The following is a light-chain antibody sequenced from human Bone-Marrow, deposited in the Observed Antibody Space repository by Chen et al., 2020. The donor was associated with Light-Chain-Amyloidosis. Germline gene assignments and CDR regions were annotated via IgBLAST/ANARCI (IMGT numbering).Light chain of an antibody. V-gene: IGKV1-5*01. CDR1: QSISSW. J-gene: IGKJ2*01. Sequence: DIQMTQSPSTLSASVGDRVTITCRASQSISSWLAWYQQKPGKAPKLLLYDASSLESGVPSRFSARGSRTEFTLTIRSLQPDEFSTYYCQQYNRYPYAFGQGTKLEIK. CDR2: DAS. CDR3: QQYNRYPYA.